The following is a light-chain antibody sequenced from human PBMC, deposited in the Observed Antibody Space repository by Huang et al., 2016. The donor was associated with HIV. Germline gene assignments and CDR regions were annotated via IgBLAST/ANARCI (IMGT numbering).Light chain of an antibody. CDR3: MQGLQIPRT. J-gene: IGKJ2*01. V-gene: IGKV2-28*01. CDR2: LGV. CDR1: EGFIYNTGYTY. Sequence: DIVMTQSPVVLAAGHGEQASISCTSSEGFIYNTGYTYLEWDVQRPGRSPQLLMYLGVNRASGVPERFSGSGSGTDFTLRISGVEAEDAGVYFCMQGLQIPRTFGQGTKLEI.